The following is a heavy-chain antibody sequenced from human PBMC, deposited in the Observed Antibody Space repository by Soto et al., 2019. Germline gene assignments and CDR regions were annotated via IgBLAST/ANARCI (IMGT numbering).Heavy chain of an antibody. CDR3: ARRAISDWYFDY. CDR2: VWYDGSIE. V-gene: IGHV3-33*01. Sequence: GGSLRLCCSASGFTFSSYGMHWVRQAPGKGLEWVAIVWYDGSIEYYADSVKGRFAISRDDSKNQFSLNLSSVTAADTAVYYCARRAISDWYFDYWGRGTLVTVSS. CDR1: GFTFSSYG. J-gene: IGHJ4*02. D-gene: IGHD6-19*01.